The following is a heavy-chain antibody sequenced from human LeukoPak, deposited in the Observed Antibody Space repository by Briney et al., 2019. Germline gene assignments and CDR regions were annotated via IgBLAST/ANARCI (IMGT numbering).Heavy chain of an antibody. D-gene: IGHD2-2*01. CDR2: IYSGGST. V-gene: IGHV3-53*01. Sequence: GGSLRLSCAASGFTVSSNYMSWVRQAPGKGLEWVSVIYSGGSTYYADSVRGRFTISRDNSKNTLYLQMNSLRAEDTAVYYCARGHCSSTSCYDVWGQGTTVTVSS. CDR1: GFTVSSNY. CDR3: ARGHCSSTSCYDV. J-gene: IGHJ6*02.